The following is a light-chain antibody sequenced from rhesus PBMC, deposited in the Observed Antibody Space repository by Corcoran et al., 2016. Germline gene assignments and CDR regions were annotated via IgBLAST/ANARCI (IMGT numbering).Light chain of an antibody. CDR2: KAS. J-gene: IGKJ1*01. Sequence: DIQMTQSPSSLSAYVGDRVTVSCRASQGMSSWLAWYPQQPGIAPKLSIYKASRLQSVVPSRFSGSGAGTDFTLTISSLHPEDFATYYCQQYNSAPPLTFGQGTKVEIE. V-gene: IGKV1-21*01. CDR3: QQYNSAPPLT. CDR1: QGMSSW.